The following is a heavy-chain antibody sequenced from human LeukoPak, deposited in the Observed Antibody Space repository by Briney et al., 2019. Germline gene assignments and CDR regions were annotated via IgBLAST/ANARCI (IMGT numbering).Heavy chain of an antibody. D-gene: IGHD1-26*01. Sequence: ASVKVSCKASGYTFTSYGISWVRQAPGQGLEWMGWISAYNGNTNYAQKLQGRVTMTTDTSTSTAYMGLRSLRSGDTAVYYCARAVSGSLYGDFDFWGQGTLVTVSS. CDR3: ARAVSGSLYGDFDF. CDR2: ISAYNGNT. CDR1: GYTFTSYG. J-gene: IGHJ4*02. V-gene: IGHV1-18*01.